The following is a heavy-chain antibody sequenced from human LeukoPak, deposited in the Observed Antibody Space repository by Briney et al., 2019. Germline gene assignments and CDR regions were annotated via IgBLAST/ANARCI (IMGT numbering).Heavy chain of an antibody. Sequence: PSETLSLTCAVYGGSFSGYYWSWIRQPPGKGLEWIGYIYHSGSTYYNPSLKSRVTISVDRSKNQFSLKLSSVTAADTAVYYCARATDGYCSSTSCSEGYFDLWGRGTLVTVSS. CDR3: ARATDGYCSSTSCSEGYFDL. J-gene: IGHJ2*01. D-gene: IGHD2-2*01. CDR2: IYHSGST. CDR1: GGSFSGYY. V-gene: IGHV4-34*01.